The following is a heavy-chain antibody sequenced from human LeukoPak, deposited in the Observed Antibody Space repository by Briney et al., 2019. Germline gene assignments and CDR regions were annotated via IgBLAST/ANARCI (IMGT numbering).Heavy chain of an antibody. Sequence: GGSLRLSCAASGFTFSSYAMHWVRQAPGKGLEWVAVISYDGSNKYYADSVKGRFTISRDNSKNTLYLQMNSLRAEDTAVYYCARDLLGRGIAAAGAAWFDPWGQGTLVTVSS. CDR1: GFTFSSYA. CDR2: ISYDGSNK. D-gene: IGHD6-13*01. V-gene: IGHV3-30*04. J-gene: IGHJ5*02. CDR3: ARDLLGRGIAAAGAAWFDP.